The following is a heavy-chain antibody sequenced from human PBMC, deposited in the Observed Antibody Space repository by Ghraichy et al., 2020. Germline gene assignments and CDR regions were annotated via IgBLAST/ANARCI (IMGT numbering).Heavy chain of an antibody. D-gene: IGHD3-22*01. V-gene: IGHV1-69*13. Sequence: SVKVSCKASGGTFSSYAISRVRQAPGQGLEWMGGIIPIFGTTNYAQKFQGRVTITADESTSTAYMELSSLRSEDTAVYYCATLDFYYDSSGRNSDYWGQGTLVTVSS. CDR2: IIPIFGTT. CDR1: GGTFSSYA. J-gene: IGHJ4*02. CDR3: ATLDFYYDSSGRNSDY.